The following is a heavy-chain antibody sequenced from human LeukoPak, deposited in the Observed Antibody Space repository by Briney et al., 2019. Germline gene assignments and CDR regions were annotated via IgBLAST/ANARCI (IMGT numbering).Heavy chain of an antibody. CDR2: ISQSRST. CDR3: ARRVATRGYYDYYMDV. J-gene: IGHJ6*03. D-gene: IGHD5-12*01. CDR1: GYSISRGHY. Sequence: SETLSLTCTVSGYSISRGHYWGWIRQPPGKGLEWIGSISQSRSTYHNPSLLSRVSISVDTSKNQFSLNLTSVTAADTAVYYCARRVATRGYYDYYMDVWGKGTTVTVSS. V-gene: IGHV4-38-2*02.